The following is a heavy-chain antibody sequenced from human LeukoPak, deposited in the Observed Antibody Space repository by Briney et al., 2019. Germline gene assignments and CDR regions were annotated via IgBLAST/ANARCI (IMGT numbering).Heavy chain of an antibody. J-gene: IGHJ3*02. D-gene: IGHD3-3*01. CDR3: AILLGPFWSDYEDAFDI. CDR1: GFTFRSYD. CDR2: IGTAGEI. Sequence: GGSLRLSCAASGFTFRSYDMHWVRQATGKGLEWVSGIGTAGEIYYPGSVKGRFTISRENAKNSLYLQMNSLRAEDTAVYYCAILLGPFWSDYEDAFDIWGQGTMVTVS. V-gene: IGHV3-13*01.